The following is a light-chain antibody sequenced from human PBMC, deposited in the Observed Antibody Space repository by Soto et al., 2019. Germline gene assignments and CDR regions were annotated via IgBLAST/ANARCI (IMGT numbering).Light chain of an antibody. Sequence: EIVLTQSPGTLSLSPGERATLSCRASQSVSSSYLAWSQQRPGQAPRLLIYGASSRATGIPDRFSGSGSGTDFTLTISRLEPEDFAVYYCQQYGSSAITVGQGTRLEIK. J-gene: IGKJ5*01. CDR3: QQYGSSAIT. CDR2: GAS. V-gene: IGKV3-20*01. CDR1: QSVSSSY.